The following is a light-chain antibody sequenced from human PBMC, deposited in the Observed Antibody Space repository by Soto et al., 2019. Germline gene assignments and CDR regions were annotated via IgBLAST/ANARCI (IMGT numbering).Light chain of an antibody. CDR3: QQYGSSSFT. V-gene: IGKV3-20*01. CDR1: QSVSSNY. J-gene: IGKJ3*01. CDR2: GAS. Sequence: EIVLTQSPGTLSLSPGERATLSCRASQSVSSNYLAWYQQKPGQAPRLLIYGASSRAPGIPDRFSGSGSGTEFTLTISRLEPEDRAVYYCQQYGSSSFTLGPGTKVNIK.